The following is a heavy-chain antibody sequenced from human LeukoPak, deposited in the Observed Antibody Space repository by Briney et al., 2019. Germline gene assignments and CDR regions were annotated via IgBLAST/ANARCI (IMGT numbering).Heavy chain of an antibody. CDR2: ISSDGSNI. Sequence: GGSLRLSCAASEFTFSNYWMHWVRQAPGMGLVWVSRISSDGSNIMYADSVKGRFTISRDNAKNTLYLQMNSLRAEDTAVYYCARDQTVAGPTTFDYWGQGTLVTVSS. V-gene: IGHV3-74*03. J-gene: IGHJ4*02. D-gene: IGHD6-19*01. CDR1: EFTFSNYW. CDR3: ARDQTVAGPTTFDY.